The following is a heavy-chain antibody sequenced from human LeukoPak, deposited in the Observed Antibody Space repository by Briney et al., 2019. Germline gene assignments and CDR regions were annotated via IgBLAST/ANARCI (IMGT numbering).Heavy chain of an antibody. CDR2: IYPGDSDT. Sequence: GESLEISCKGSGYRFTSYWIGWVRQVLGKGLEWMGIIYPGDSDTRYSPSFQGQVTISADKSISTAYLQWSSLKASDTAMYYCAIVVPAAILRGYYFDYWGQGTLVTVSS. V-gene: IGHV5-51*01. D-gene: IGHD2-2*02. J-gene: IGHJ4*02. CDR3: AIVVPAAILRGYYFDY. CDR1: GYRFTSYW.